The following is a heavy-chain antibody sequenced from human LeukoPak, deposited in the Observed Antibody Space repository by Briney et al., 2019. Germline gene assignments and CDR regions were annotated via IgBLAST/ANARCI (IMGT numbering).Heavy chain of an antibody. D-gene: IGHD5-18*01. J-gene: IGHJ4*02. Sequence: NPSDPLSLTCTVSVRSISLYYWRWIPVSPEKGGEWIGYTYYTGGTYYTHSLNSRVTISLDTSKNQFSLQLSSVTAADAAVYYCARGGSSYGTGYYFDYWGQGALVTVSS. V-gene: IGHV4-59*07. CDR1: VRSISLYY. CDR2: TYYTGGT. CDR3: ARGGSSYGTGYYFDY.